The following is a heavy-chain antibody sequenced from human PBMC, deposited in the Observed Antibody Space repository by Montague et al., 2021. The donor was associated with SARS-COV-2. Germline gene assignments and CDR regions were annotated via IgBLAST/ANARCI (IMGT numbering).Heavy chain of an antibody. CDR3: ARDDSQYSGSCYRFDY. D-gene: IGHD1-26*01. CDR2: ISSSGSTI. Sequence: SLRLSCAASGFTFSSYEMNWVRQAPGKGLEWVSYISSSGSTIYYADSVKGRFTISRDNAKNSLYLQMNSLRAEDTAVYYCARDDSQYSGSCYRFDYWGQGTLVTVSS. J-gene: IGHJ4*02. CDR1: GFTFSSYE. V-gene: IGHV3-48*03.